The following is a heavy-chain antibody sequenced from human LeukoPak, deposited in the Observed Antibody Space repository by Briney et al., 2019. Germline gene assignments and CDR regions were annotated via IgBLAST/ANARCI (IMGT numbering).Heavy chain of an antibody. J-gene: IGHJ4*02. CDR3: ARPLGRVRGNIDY. V-gene: IGHV4-38-2*01. Sequence: SETLSLTCAVSGYSISSGYYWGWIRQPPGKGLEWIGSIYHSGSTYYNPSLKSRVTISVDTSKNQFSLKLSSVTAADTAVYYCARPLGRVRGNIDYWGQGTLVTVSS. D-gene: IGHD1-1*01. CDR2: IYHSGST. CDR1: GYSISSGYY.